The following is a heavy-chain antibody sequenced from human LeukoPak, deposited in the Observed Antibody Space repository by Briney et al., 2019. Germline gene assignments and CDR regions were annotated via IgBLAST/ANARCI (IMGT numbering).Heavy chain of an antibody. CDR2: IRGDGSDK. Sequence: GGSLRLSCAASGFTFSSYSMNWVRQAPGKGLEWVANIRGDGSDKYFADFVEGRFTISRDNAKKSLYLQMNSLRAEDTATYYCANVWEFGYWGQGTLVTVSS. CDR3: ANVWEFGY. D-gene: IGHD1-26*01. J-gene: IGHJ4*02. V-gene: IGHV3-7*01. CDR1: GFTFSSYS.